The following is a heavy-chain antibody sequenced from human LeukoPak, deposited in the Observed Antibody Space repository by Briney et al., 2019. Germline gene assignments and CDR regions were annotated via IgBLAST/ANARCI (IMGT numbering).Heavy chain of an antibody. CDR1: GGSISSYY. D-gene: IGHD3-3*02. V-gene: IGHV4-59*01. CDR2: IYDSGST. Sequence: PETLSHSCTVSGGSISSYYWSWIRQPPGKGLEWIGNIYDSGSTNYNPSLKSRLTISVDTSKNQCSLKLSSVTAADTAVYYCARQSISCSSISYFVYWGQGTLVNVSS. J-gene: IGHJ4*02. CDR3: ARQSISCSSISYFVY.